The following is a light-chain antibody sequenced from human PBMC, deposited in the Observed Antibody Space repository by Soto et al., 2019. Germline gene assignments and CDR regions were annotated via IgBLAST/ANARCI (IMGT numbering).Light chain of an antibody. CDR2: GNN. Sequence: QSVLTQPPSVSGAPGQRVTISCTGSSSNFGSGYDVQWYQHLPGTAPKYLMSGNNKWPSGVPDRFSGSKSGTSASLASTGLRAEDEGDYSCQSYDISRSGYFFGTGTKLTVL. CDR3: QSYDISRSGYF. J-gene: IGLJ1*01. CDR1: SSNFGSGYD. V-gene: IGLV1-40*01.